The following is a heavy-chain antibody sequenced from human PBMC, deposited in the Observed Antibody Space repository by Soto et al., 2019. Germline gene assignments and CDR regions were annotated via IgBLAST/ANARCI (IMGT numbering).Heavy chain of an antibody. V-gene: IGHV3-33*01. CDR1: GFTFSNFG. Sequence: QVQVAESGGGVVQPGRSLRLSCVASGFTFSNFGMHWVRQAPGKGLEWVAVIWHEGNNKYYADSAEGRFTVSRDNSKNTLYLQMNSLTAEDTAVYYCPRDPGQDEAMDYWGQGTLVTVSS. CDR3: PRDPGQDEAMDY. CDR2: IWHEGNNK. J-gene: IGHJ4*02.